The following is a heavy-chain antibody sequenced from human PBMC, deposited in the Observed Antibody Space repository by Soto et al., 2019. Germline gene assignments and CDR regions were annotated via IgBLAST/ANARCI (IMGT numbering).Heavy chain of an antibody. D-gene: IGHD3-9*01. V-gene: IGHV3-23*01. CDR2: ISGSGAIT. Sequence: EVQLLESGGGLVQPGGSLRLSCVASGFTFKNYDMRWVRQARGKGLEWVSGISGSGAITYYADSVRGRFTISRDNSKNTLYLQLNSLGAEDTAIYYCAKDRQFRSYYESAGHYNNWGQVTLVTVSS. CDR3: AKDRQFRSYYESAGHYNN. J-gene: IGHJ4*02. CDR1: GFTFKNYD.